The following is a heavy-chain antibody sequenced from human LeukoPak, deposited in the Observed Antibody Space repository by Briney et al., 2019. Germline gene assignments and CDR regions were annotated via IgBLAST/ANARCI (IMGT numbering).Heavy chain of an antibody. D-gene: IGHD6-13*01. J-gene: IGHJ5*02. CDR1: GYSTSSGYY. CDR3: ARALGAAAANWFDP. CDR2: IYHSGST. V-gene: IGHV4-38-2*02. Sequence: SETLSLTCTVSGYSTSSGYYWGWIRQPPGKGLEWIGSIYHSGSTYYNPSLKSRVTISVDTSKNQFSLKLSSVTAADTAVYYCARALGAAAANWFDPWGQGTLVTVSS.